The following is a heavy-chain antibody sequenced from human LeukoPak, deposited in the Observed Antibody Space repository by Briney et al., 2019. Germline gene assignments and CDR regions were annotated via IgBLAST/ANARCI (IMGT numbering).Heavy chain of an antibody. CDR1: GYTFTSYY. CDR2: INPTGGST. V-gene: IGHV1-46*01. CDR3: ARKGASDY. Sequence: GASVKVSCKASGYTFTSYYMHWVRQAPGQGLEWMGLINPTGGSTGYAQKFQGRVSMTRDTSISTAYMELSSLTSEDTAVYYCARKGASDYWGQGTLVTVSS. J-gene: IGHJ4*02.